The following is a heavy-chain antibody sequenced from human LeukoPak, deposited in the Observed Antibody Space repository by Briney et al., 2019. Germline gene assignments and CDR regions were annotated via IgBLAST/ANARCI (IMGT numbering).Heavy chain of an antibody. J-gene: IGHJ4*02. V-gene: IGHV3-23*01. CDR2: ISPSGDIK. D-gene: IGHD2/OR15-2a*01. CDR1: GFTFSRHG. Sequence: SGGSLRLSCVASGFTFSRHGMNWVRQAPGKGLEWVSGISPSGDIKYYVDSVKGRFTVSRDNSKNTPYLQMNSLRAEDTAVYYCARSGLSRFGFWGQGTLVTVSS. CDR3: ARSGLSRFGF.